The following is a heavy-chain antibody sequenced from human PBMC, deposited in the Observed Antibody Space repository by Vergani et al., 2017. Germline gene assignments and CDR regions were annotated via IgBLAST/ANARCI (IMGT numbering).Heavy chain of an antibody. Sequence: EVQLVESGGGLVKPGGSLRLSCAASGFTFSSYSMNWVRQAPGKGLEWVSSISGSGASTYYADSVKGRFTISRDNSKNTLYLQMNSLRAEDTAVYYCAKDLDWNCIYWGQGTLVTVSS. CDR3: AKDLDWNCIY. CDR1: GFTFSSYS. CDR2: ISGSGAST. D-gene: IGHD1-7*01. V-gene: IGHV3-23*04. J-gene: IGHJ4*02.